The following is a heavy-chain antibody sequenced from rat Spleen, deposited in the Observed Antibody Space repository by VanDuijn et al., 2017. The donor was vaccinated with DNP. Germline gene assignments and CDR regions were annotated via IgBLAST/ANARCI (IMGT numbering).Heavy chain of an antibody. CDR3: TTLNFYASLAEYFDF. D-gene: IGHD1-12*01. Sequence: EVQLVESGGGLVQPGRSLTLSCAASGFIFSDYNMAWVRQAPKKGLEWVATIINDGKRTYYSDSVKGRFTVSRDKTESILYLQTDSLRSEDTATYYCTTLNFYASLAEYFDFWGQGVMVTVSS. V-gene: IGHV5S10*01. J-gene: IGHJ2*01. CDR2: IINDGKRT. CDR1: GFIFSDYN.